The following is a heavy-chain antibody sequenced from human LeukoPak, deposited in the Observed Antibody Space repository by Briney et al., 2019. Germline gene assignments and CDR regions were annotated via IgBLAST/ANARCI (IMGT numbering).Heavy chain of an antibody. V-gene: IGHV4-38-2*02. CDR3: ARDRYDFWSGYYTPAAFDI. Sequence: SETLSLTCAVSGYSISSGYYWGWIRQPPGKGLEWIGSIYHTGSTYHNPSLKSRVTISIDTSKNQFSLKVTSVTAADTAVYYCARDRYDFWSGYYTPAAFDIWGQGTMVTVSS. CDR1: GYSISSGYY. J-gene: IGHJ3*02. CDR2: IYHTGST. D-gene: IGHD3-3*01.